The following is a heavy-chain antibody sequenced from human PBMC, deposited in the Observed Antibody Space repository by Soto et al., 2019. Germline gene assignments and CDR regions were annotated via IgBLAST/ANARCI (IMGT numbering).Heavy chain of an antibody. CDR2: ISAYNGNT. CDR1: GYTFTSYG. CDR3: ARVITGTNNYYYYMDV. J-gene: IGHJ6*03. Sequence: ASVKVSCKASGYTFTSYGIIWVRQAPGQGLEWMGWISAYNGNTNYAQKLQGRVTMTTDTSTSTAYMELRSLRSDDTAVYYCARVITGTNNYYYYMDVWGKGTTVTVSS. D-gene: IGHD1-7*01. V-gene: IGHV1-18*01.